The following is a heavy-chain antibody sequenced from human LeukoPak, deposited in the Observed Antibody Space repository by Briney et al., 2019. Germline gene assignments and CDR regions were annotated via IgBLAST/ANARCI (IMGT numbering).Heavy chain of an antibody. CDR1: GFTFDDYA. CDR2: ISWNSGNI. CDR3: TKDPNGDYVGAFDP. J-gene: IGHJ5*02. V-gene: IGHV3-9*01. D-gene: IGHD4-17*01. Sequence: PGGSLRLSCAASGFTFDDYAMHWVRQAPGKGLEWVSGISWNSGNIGYADSVKGRFTISRDNSKNTLYLQMNSLRADDTAVYYCTKDPNGDYVGAFDPWGQGTLVTVSS.